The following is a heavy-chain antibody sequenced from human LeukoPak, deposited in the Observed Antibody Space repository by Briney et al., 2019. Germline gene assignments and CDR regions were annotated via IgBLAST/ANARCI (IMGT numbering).Heavy chain of an antibody. Sequence: ASVKVSCKASGYTFTGYYMHWVRQAPGRGLEWMGWINPNSGGTNYAQKFQGRVTMTRDTSISTAYMELSGLRSDDTAVYYCARGAFWSRRKYYFDYWGQGTLVTVSS. CDR1: GYTFTGYY. J-gene: IGHJ4*02. D-gene: IGHD3-3*01. V-gene: IGHV1-2*02. CDR3: ARGAFWSRRKYYFDY. CDR2: INPNSGGT.